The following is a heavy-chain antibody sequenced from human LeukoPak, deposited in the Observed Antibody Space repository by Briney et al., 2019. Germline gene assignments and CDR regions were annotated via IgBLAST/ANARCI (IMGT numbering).Heavy chain of an antibody. J-gene: IGHJ3*02. CDR1: GFTFSSYA. V-gene: IGHV3-23*01. Sequence: GGSLRLSCAASGFTFSSYAMSWVRQAPGKGLDWVSDVSGSGSSTYYADSVKGRFTISRDNSKNTLYLQLNSLRVEDTAVYYCAKGKTSGWDQDAFDIWGQGTMVTVSS. CDR3: AKGKTSGWDQDAFDI. CDR2: VSGSGSST. D-gene: IGHD6-19*01.